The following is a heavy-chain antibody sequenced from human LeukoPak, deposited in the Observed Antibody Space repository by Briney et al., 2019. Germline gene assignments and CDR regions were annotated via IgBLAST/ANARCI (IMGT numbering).Heavy chain of an antibody. V-gene: IGHV3-74*01. CDR2: INSDGSSI. CDR1: GFTFSNFW. Sequence: PGGSLRLSCAASGFTFSNFWMHWVRQAPGKGLVWVSRINSDGSSIGYADSVKGRFTISRDNAKNTLYLQMDSLRAEDTAVYYCARGRGDNSDWYFDLWGRGTLVTVSS. D-gene: IGHD2-21*01. CDR3: ARGRGDNSDWYFDL. J-gene: IGHJ2*01.